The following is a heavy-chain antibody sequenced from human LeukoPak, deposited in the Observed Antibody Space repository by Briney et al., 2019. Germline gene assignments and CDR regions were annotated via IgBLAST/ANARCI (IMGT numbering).Heavy chain of an antibody. CDR2: IYHSGST. V-gene: IGHV4-38-2*02. J-gene: IGHJ4*02. D-gene: IGHD1-14*01. CDR1: GYSISSGYY. CDR3: ARGTRHFDY. Sequence: SETLSLTCTVSGYSISSGYYWGWIRQPPGKGLEWIGSIYHSGSTYYNPSLKSRVTISVDTSKNQFSLKLSSVTAADTAVYYCARGTRHFDYWGQGTLVTVSS.